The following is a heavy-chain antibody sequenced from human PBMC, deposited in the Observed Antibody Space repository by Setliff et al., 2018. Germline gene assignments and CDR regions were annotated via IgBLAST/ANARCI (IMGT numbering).Heavy chain of an antibody. Sequence: SETLSLTCTVSGGSISSGSYYWSWIRQPAGKGLEWIGRIYASGSTEYNPSLGSRVTISVDTSRNQFSLQLSSVTAADTAVYYCARGAPGWELLSWFDPWGQGTLVTVSS. J-gene: IGHJ5*02. V-gene: IGHV4-61*02. CDR1: GGSISSGSYY. CDR2: IYASGST. D-gene: IGHD1-26*01. CDR3: ARGAPGWELLSWFDP.